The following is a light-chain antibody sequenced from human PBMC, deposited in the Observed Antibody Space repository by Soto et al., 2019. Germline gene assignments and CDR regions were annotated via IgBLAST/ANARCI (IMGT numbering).Light chain of an antibody. CDR2: DVT. Sequence: QSALTQPASVSGSPGQSIAISCTGTSSDVGGYNSGSWYQQYPGKAPKLMIYDVTNRPSGVSDRFSGSKSANTASLTISGLQAEDEADYYCSSYTTYNTGVFGSGTKVTVL. CDR3: SSYTTYNTGV. J-gene: IGLJ1*01. V-gene: IGLV2-14*01. CDR1: SSDVGGYNS.